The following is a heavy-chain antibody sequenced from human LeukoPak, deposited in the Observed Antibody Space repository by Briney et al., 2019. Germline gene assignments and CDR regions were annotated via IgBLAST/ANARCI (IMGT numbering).Heavy chain of an antibody. CDR3: ARVPGGCSSTSCYGREDY. Sequence: ASVKVSCKASGGTFSSYAISWVRQAPGQGLEWMGGIIPIFGTANYAQKFQGRVTITADESTSTAYMELSSLRSEDTAVYYCARVPGGCSSTSCYGREDYWGQGTLVTVSS. CDR1: GGTFSSYA. J-gene: IGHJ4*02. CDR2: IIPIFGTA. V-gene: IGHV1-69*13. D-gene: IGHD2-2*01.